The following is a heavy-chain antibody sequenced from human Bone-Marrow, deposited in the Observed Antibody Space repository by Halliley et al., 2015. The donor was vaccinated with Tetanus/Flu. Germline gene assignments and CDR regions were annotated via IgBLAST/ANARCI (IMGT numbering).Heavy chain of an antibody. V-gene: IGHV4-61*08. D-gene: IGHD5-18*01. Sequence: TLSLTCAVSGGSVSSSGFYCAWIRQTPGKRLEWMGYVSDSGRAIYNPSVKSRFTMSVDTSRDQFSLSLSSVTAADTAVYYCARGGRDVRTMPTAYFDFWGQGSLVTVSS. CDR1: GGSVSSSGFY. CDR2: VSDSGRA. CDR3: ARGGRDVRTMPTAYFDF. J-gene: IGHJ4*02.